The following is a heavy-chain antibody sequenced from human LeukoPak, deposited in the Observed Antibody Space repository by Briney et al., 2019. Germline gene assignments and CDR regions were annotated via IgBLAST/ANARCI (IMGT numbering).Heavy chain of an antibody. D-gene: IGHD3-22*01. CDR1: GGSIRSYY. V-gene: IGHV4-4*07. CDR2: IYTSGST. J-gene: IGHJ6*03. Sequence: SETQSLTSTVSGGSIRSYYWSWIRQPAGKGLEWIRRIYTSGSTNYNPSLKSRVTMSVDTSKNQFSLKLSSVTAADTAVYYCARDEEDYYDSSGYNYYYYYMDVWGKGTTVTVSS. CDR3: ARDEEDYYDSSGYNYYYYYMDV.